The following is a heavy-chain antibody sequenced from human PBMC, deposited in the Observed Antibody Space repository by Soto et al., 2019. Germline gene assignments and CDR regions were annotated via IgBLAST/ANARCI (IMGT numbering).Heavy chain of an antibody. J-gene: IGHJ4*02. CDR2: VYWDDDK. D-gene: IGHD6-19*01. Sequence: QITLKESGPTLVKPTQTLTLTCTFSGFSLSTSGVGVGWIRQPPGKALEWFALVYWDDDKRYDPSLKSRLTITKDTSKNQVVLTMTNMDLVDTATYSCAHRTSAGSFDYWGQGTLVTVSS. CDR1: GFSLSTSGVG. V-gene: IGHV2-5*05. CDR3: AHRTSAGSFDY.